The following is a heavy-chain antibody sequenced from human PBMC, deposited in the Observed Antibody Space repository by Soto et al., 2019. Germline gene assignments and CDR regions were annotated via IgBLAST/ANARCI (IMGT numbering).Heavy chain of an antibody. V-gene: IGHV1-18*01. CDR1: GYTFTSYG. Sequence: ASVKVSCKASGYTFTSYGISWVRQAPGQGLEWMGWISAYNGNTNYAQKLQGRVTMTTDTSTSTAYMELRSLRSDDTAVYYCARSYSGSYLPIYYFDYWGQGTLVTVSS. CDR3: ARSYSGSYLPIYYFDY. D-gene: IGHD1-26*01. CDR2: ISAYNGNT. J-gene: IGHJ4*02.